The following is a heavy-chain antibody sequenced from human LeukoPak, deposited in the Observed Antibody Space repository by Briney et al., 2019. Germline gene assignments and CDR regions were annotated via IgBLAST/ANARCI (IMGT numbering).Heavy chain of an antibody. J-gene: IGHJ3*02. D-gene: IGHD3-22*01. CDR3: ARSLAVIVVVNAFDI. Sequence: GGSLRLSCAASGFTFSSYAMSWVRQAPGKGLEWVSAISGSGGSTYYADSVKGRFTISRDNSKNTLYLQMNSLRAEDTAVYYCARSLAVIVVVNAFDIWGQGTMVTVSS. CDR2: ISGSGGST. V-gene: IGHV3-23*01. CDR1: GFTFSSYA.